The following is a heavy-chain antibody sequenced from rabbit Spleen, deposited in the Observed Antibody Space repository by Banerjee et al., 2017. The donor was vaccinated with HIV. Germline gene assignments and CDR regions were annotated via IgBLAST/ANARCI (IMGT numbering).Heavy chain of an antibody. D-gene: IGHD4-1*01. V-gene: IGHV1S40*01. Sequence: QQLVESGGGLVKPGASLTLTCKASGFSFSSGYDMCWVRQAPGKGLEWIACIYTGDGSTYYASWAKGRFTISKTSSTVDLKMTSLTAADTATYFCARDLDGVIGWNFGWWGQGTLVTVS. J-gene: IGHJ3*01. CDR2: IYTGDGST. CDR3: ARDLDGVIGWNFGW. CDR1: GFSFSSGYD.